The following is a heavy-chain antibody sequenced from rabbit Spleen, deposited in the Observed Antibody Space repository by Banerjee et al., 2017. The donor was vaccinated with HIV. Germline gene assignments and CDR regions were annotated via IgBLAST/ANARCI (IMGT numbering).Heavy chain of an antibody. CDR2: INAATGKP. J-gene: IGHJ4*01. D-gene: IGHD6-1*01. CDR3: ATSSYGYGSLSATFPSLDL. Sequence: QEQLEESGGGLVQPEGSLTLTCKASGFSFGDRDVMCWVRQAPGKGLEWIACINAATGKPVYATWAKGRFTISRTSSTKVTLQMTSLTAADTASYFCATSSYGYGSLSATFPSLDLWGPGTLVTVS. CDR1: GFSFGDRDV. V-gene: IGHV1S45*01.